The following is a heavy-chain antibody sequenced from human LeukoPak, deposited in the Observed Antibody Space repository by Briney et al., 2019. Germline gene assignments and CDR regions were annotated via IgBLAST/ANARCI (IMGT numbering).Heavy chain of an antibody. CDR3: ARDLGGSCYFDY. CDR2: INPISGDT. V-gene: IGHV1-2*02. D-gene: IGHD6-13*01. CDR1: GYTFTGFY. Sequence: ASVKVSCKASGYTFTGFYIHWVRQAPGQGLEWMGLINPISGDTNYAQTFHGRVTMTRDTSISTAYMDLNRLRSDDTAVFYCARDLGGSCYFDYWGQGTLVTVSS. J-gene: IGHJ4*02.